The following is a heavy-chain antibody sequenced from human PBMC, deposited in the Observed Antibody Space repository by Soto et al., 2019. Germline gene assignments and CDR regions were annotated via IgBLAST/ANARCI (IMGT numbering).Heavy chain of an antibody. CDR1: GFTFSSYA. D-gene: IGHD6-13*01. V-gene: IGHV3-30-3*01. J-gene: IGHJ4*02. CDR2: ISYDGSNK. Sequence: QVQLVESGGGVVQPGRSLRLSCAASGFTFSSYAMHWVRQAPGKGLERVAVISYDGSNKYYADSVKGRFTISRDNSKNTLYLQMNSLRAEDTAVYYCARGDFIAAAGSLLDYWGQGTLVTVSS. CDR3: ARGDFIAAAGSLLDY.